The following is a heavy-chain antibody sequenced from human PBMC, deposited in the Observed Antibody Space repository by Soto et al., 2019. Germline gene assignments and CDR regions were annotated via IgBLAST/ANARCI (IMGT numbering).Heavy chain of an antibody. CDR3: ARVGLRFLEWLFNPGYCMDV. CDR1: GFTFSSYW. V-gene: IGHV3-7*01. Sequence: EVQLVESGGGLVQPGGSLRLSCAASGFTFSSYWMSWVRQAPGKGLEWVANIKQDGSEEYYVDSVKGRFTISRDNAKNSLYLHLNSLRAEDTAAYHCARVGLRFLEWLFNPGYCMDVWGQGTTVTVSS. J-gene: IGHJ6*02. CDR2: IKQDGSEE. D-gene: IGHD3-3*01.